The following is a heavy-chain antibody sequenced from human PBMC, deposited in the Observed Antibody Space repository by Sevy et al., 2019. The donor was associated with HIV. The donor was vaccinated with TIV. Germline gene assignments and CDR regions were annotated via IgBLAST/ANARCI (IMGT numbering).Heavy chain of an antibody. V-gene: IGHV3-15*01. CDR3: TTDPTGTSYYGMDV. Sequence: GGSLRLSCAASGFTFSNAWMSWVRQAPGKGLEWVGRIKSKTDGGTTDYAAPVKGRFTISRDDSKNTLYLQMNSLKTEDTAVYYCTTDPTGTSYYGMDVWGQGTTVTVSS. J-gene: IGHJ6*02. CDR1: GFTFSNAW. CDR2: IKSKTDGGTT. D-gene: IGHD4-17*01.